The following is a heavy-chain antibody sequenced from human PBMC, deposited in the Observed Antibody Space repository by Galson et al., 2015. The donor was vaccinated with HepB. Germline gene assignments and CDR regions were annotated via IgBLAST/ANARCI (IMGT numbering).Heavy chain of an antibody. CDR2: ISRSGSTI. CDR1: GFTFSDYY. V-gene: IGHV3-11*01. CDR3: ARLSGNYYFDY. D-gene: IGHD1-26*01. J-gene: IGHJ4*02. Sequence: SLRLSCAASGFTFSDYYMSWIRQAPGKGLEWVSYISRSGSTIYHADSVKGRFTISRDNAKYSLYLQMNSLRAEDTAVYYCARLSGNYYFDYWGQGTLVTVSS.